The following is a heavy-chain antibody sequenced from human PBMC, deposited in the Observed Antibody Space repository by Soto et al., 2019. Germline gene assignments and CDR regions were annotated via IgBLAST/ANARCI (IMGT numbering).Heavy chain of an antibody. CDR2: INPNNGGT. V-gene: IGHV1-2*04. D-gene: IGHD3-10*01. CDR1: GYTFTGYY. Sequence: ASVKVYCKASGYTFTGYYIHWVRQAPGQRLEWMGGINPNNGGTNYAQKSQGWVTMTRDTSISTVYMELSSLRSEDTAVYYCASFLWFGESPLAFDIWGQGTMVTVSS. J-gene: IGHJ3*02. CDR3: ASFLWFGESPLAFDI.